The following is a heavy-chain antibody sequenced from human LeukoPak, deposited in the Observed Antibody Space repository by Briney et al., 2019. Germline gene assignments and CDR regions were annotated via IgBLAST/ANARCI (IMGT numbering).Heavy chain of an antibody. CDR2: INPIFGTA. D-gene: IGHD5-24*01. Sequence: ASVKVSCKASGYTFTGYYMHWVRQAPGQGLEWMGWINPIFGTANYAQKFQGRVTITADESTNTAYMELSSLRSEDTAVYYCARDGEMATMWDYFDYWGQGALVTVSS. CDR3: ARDGEMATMWDYFDY. V-gene: IGHV1-69*13. CDR1: GYTFTGYY. J-gene: IGHJ4*02.